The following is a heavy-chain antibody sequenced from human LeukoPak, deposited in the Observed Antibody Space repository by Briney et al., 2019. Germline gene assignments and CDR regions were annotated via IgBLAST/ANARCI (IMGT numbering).Heavy chain of an antibody. D-gene: IGHD3-22*01. Sequence: PGGSLRLSCAASGFTFSSYAMSWVRQAQGKGLEGVSAISGSGGSTYYADSVKGRFTISRDNSKNTLYLQMNSLRAEDTAVYYCAKSMIVVVHLSDYFDYWGQGTLVTVSS. J-gene: IGHJ4*02. V-gene: IGHV3-23*01. CDR1: GFTFSSYA. CDR3: AKSMIVVVHLSDYFDY. CDR2: ISGSGGST.